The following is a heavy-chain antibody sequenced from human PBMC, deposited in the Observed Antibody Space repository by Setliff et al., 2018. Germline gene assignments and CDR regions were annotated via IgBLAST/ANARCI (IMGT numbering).Heavy chain of an antibody. CDR1: GYIFTGYY. V-gene: IGHV1-2*06. CDR3: ARDPKLVGAPEGAFDY. CDR2: FNPNSGDT. J-gene: IGHJ4*02. D-gene: IGHD1-26*01. Sequence: ASVKVSCKASGYIFTGYYIHWVRQAPGQGLEWMGRFNPNSGDTNSAQKFQGRVTMTRDTSISTAYTELSRLKYDDTAVYYCARDPKLVGAPEGAFDYWGQGTQVTVSS.